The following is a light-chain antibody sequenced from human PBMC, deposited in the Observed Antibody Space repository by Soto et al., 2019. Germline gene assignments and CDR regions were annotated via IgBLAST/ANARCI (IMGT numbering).Light chain of an antibody. J-gene: IGLJ2*01. V-gene: IGLV1-40*01. CDR2: GNS. CDR3: QSYDSSLRVV. CDR1: SSNIGAGSD. Sequence: QSVLTQPPSVSGAPGQRVTISCTGSSSNIGAGSDVHWYQQLPGTAPNLLIYGNSNRPSGVTDRFSGSKSGTSASLAITGRQAEDEADYYCQSYDSSLRVVFGGGTKVTVL.